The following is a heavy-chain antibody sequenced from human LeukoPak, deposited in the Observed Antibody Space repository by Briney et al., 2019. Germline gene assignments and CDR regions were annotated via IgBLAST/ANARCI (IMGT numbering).Heavy chain of an antibody. D-gene: IGHD1-1*01. J-gene: IGHJ5*02. V-gene: IGHV3-23*01. CDR2: VSNSGVST. CDR3: AKDWNPSPNWFGP. CDR1: GFIFSTCA. Sequence: PGGSLRLSCAATGFIFSTCAMNWVRQAPRKGLEWISGVSNSGVSTNYAASVKGRFTISRDNSKNMLYLQMNGLRAEDTAVYYCAKDWNPSPNWFGPWGQGTLVIVSS.